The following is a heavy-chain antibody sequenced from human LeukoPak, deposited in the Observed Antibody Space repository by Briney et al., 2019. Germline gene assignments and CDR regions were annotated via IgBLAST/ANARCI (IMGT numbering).Heavy chain of an antibody. D-gene: IGHD3-22*01. Sequence: SETLSLTCTVSGGSINSYYWSWIRQPPGKGLEWIGYISHSGSTNYNPSLKSRVTISVETSKNQFSLKLRSVTAADTAVYYCARVYPYYYDSSGYDYYGMDVWGQGTTVTVSS. CDR2: ISHSGST. J-gene: IGHJ6*02. CDR3: ARVYPYYYDSSGYDYYGMDV. CDR1: GGSINSYY. V-gene: IGHV4-59*01.